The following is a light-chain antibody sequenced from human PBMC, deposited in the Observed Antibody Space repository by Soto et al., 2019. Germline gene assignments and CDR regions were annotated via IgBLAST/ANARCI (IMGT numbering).Light chain of an antibody. Sequence: EIVLTQSPATLSLSPGEMATLSCRASQNIDTYLDWYQQKPGQSPRLLIFDASSRATGTPARFSGSGSGTDFTLTISRLEPDDFATYYCQHYNSYSEAFGQGTKVDIK. CDR2: DAS. CDR3: QHYNSYSEA. J-gene: IGKJ1*01. V-gene: IGKV3-11*01. CDR1: QNIDTY.